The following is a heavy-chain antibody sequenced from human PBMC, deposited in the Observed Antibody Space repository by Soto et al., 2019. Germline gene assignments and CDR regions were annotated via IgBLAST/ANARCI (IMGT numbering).Heavy chain of an antibody. Sequence: SVKVSCKASGGTFSSYAISWVRQAPGQGLEWMGGIIPIFGTANYAQKFQGRVTITADESTSTAYMELSSLRSEDTAVYYCARESIAARPSRGRGGQDGMDVWGQGTTVPVSS. CDR3: ARESIAARPSRGRGGQDGMDV. CDR2: IIPIFGTA. CDR1: GGTFSSYA. D-gene: IGHD6-6*01. V-gene: IGHV1-69*13. J-gene: IGHJ6*02.